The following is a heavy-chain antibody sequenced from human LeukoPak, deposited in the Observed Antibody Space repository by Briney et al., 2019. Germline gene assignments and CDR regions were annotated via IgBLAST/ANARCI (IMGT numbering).Heavy chain of an antibody. CDR3: ARGGYLGYCSSTSCYYGMDV. CDR2: IYYSGST. J-gene: IGHJ6*02. Sequence: SETLSLTCTVSGGSISSYYWSWIRQPPGKGLEWVGYIYYSGSTNYNPSLKSRVTISVDMSKNQFSLKLSSVTAADTAVYYCARGGYLGYCSSTSCYYGMDVWGQGTTVTVSS. V-gene: IGHV4-59*01. CDR1: GGSISSYY. D-gene: IGHD2-2*01.